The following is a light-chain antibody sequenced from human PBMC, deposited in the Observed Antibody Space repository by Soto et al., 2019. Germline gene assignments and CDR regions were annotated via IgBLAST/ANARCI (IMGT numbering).Light chain of an antibody. V-gene: IGKV3-15*01. J-gene: IGKJ1*01. Sequence: EIVMTQSPATLSVSPGARATLSCRASQSVGSDLVWYRQKPGQAPRLLIYGASNRATGVPDRFSGSGSGTVFTLTVGSLQSDDFAVYYCQQYLDWPRTFGQGTKVEIK. CDR2: GAS. CDR3: QQYLDWPRT. CDR1: QSVGSD.